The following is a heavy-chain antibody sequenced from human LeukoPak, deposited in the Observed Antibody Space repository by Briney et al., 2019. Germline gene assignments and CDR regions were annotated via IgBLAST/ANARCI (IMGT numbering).Heavy chain of an antibody. Sequence: GGSLRLSCAASGFTFDDYGMSWVRQAPGKGLEWVSGINWSGGSTGYADSVKGRFTISRDNSKNTLYLQMNSLRAEDTAVYYCAKDGSRDIVVVVAAPYYFDYWGQGTLVTVSS. D-gene: IGHD2-15*01. CDR2: INWSGGST. CDR3: AKDGSRDIVVVVAAPYYFDY. CDR1: GFTFDDYG. J-gene: IGHJ4*02. V-gene: IGHV3-20*04.